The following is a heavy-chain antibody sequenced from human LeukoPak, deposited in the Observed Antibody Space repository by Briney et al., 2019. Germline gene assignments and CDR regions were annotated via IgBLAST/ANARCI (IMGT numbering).Heavy chain of an antibody. V-gene: IGHV1-69*13. D-gene: IGHD4-17*01. Sequence: GASVKVSCKASGGTFSSYAISWVRQAPGQGLEWMGGIIPIFGTANYAQKFQGRVTITADESTSTAYMELSSLRSEDTAVYYCAKGRYGPNDYWGQGTLVTDSS. CDR2: IIPIFGTA. J-gene: IGHJ4*02. CDR1: GGTFSSYA. CDR3: AKGRYGPNDY.